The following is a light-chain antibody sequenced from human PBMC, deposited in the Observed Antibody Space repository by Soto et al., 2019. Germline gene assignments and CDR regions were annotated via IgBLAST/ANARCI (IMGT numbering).Light chain of an antibody. CDR3: QQSYSVPLT. CDR1: QPITKF. V-gene: IGKV1-39*01. Sequence: DIQMTQSPSSSSASVGDRVTITCRASQPITKFLNWFQHKPGEAPKRLIYGASILQDGVPSRFSGSGSGTDYTLTISGLQTEDFATYFCQQSYSVPLTFGGGTKV. CDR2: GAS. J-gene: IGKJ4*01.